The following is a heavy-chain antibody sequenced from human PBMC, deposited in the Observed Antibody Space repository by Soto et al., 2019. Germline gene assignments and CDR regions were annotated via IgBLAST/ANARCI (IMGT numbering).Heavy chain of an antibody. CDR3: ARIPTAALGVDYYGMDV. Sequence: PGESLKISCKGSGYSFTSYWIGWVRQMPGKGLEWMGIIYPGDSDTRYSPSFQGQVTISADKSISTAYLQWSSLKASDTAMYYCARIPTAALGVDYYGMDVWGQGTTVTVSS. CDR1: GYSFTSYW. CDR2: IYPGDSDT. V-gene: IGHV5-51*01. D-gene: IGHD2-15*01. J-gene: IGHJ6*02.